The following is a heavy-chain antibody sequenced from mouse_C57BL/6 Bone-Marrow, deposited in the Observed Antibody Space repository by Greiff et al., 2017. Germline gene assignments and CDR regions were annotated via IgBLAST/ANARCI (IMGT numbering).Heavy chain of an antibody. CDR2: IDPETGAT. CDR1: GYTFTDYE. Sequence: VQLQQSGAELVRPGASVTLSCKASGYTFTDYEMHWVKQTPVHGLEWIGAIDPETGATAYNQKFKGKATLTADKSSSTAYMELRSLTSEDSAVYYCSRRGLCGSSEYYFDYWGQGTTLTVSS. J-gene: IGHJ2*01. V-gene: IGHV1-15*01. CDR3: SRRGLCGSSEYYFDY. D-gene: IGHD1-1*01.